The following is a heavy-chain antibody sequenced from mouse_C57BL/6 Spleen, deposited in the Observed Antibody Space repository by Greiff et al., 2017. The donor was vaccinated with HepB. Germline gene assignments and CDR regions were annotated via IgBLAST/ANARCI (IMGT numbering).Heavy chain of an antibody. CDR3: ARGYYDYDVSPFAY. V-gene: IGHV1-18*01. CDR1: GYTFTDYN. D-gene: IGHD2-4*01. J-gene: IGHJ3*01. Sequence: EVQLQQSGPELVKPGASVKIPCKASGYTFTDYNMDWVKQSHGKSLEWIGDINPNNGGTIYNQKFKGKATLTVDKSSSTPYMELRSLTSEDTAVYYCARGYYDYDVSPFAYWGQGTLVTVSA. CDR2: INPNNGGT.